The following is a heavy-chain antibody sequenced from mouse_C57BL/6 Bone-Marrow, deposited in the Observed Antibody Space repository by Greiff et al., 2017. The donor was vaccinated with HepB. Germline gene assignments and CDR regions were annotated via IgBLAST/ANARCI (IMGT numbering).Heavy chain of an antibody. Sequence: QVQLQQSGAELMKPGASVKLSCKATGYTFTGYWIEWVKQRPGHGLEWIGEILPGSGSTNYNEKFKGKATFTADTSSNTAYMQLSSLTTEDSAIYYGARKGNYYGSSYVEFAYWGQGTLVTVSA. CDR3: ARKGNYYGSSYVEFAY. D-gene: IGHD1-1*01. CDR2: ILPGSGST. V-gene: IGHV1-9*01. CDR1: GYTFTGYW. J-gene: IGHJ3*01.